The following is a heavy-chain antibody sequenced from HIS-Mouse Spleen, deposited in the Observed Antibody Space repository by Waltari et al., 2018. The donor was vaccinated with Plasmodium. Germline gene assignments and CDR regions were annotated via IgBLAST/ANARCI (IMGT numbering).Heavy chain of an antibody. V-gene: IGHV3-7*01. CDR3: ASSWYWYFDL. CDR2: IKQDGSEK. Sequence: EVQLVESGGGLVQPGGSLRLSGSASGFTVSSYWMSWVCQAPGKGVEWVANIKQDGSEKYYVDSVKGRFTISRDNAKNSLYLQMNSLRAEDTAVYYCASSWYWYFDLWGRGTLVTVSS. J-gene: IGHJ2*01. D-gene: IGHD6-13*01. CDR1: GFTVSSYW.